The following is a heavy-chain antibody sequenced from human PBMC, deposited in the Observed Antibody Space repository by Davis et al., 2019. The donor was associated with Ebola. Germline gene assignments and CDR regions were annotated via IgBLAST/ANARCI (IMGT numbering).Heavy chain of an antibody. V-gene: IGHV4-61*01. CDR3: ARGTSGAEH. CDR1: GGSVSSGSYY. D-gene: IGHD7-27*01. J-gene: IGHJ4*02. CDR2: IYYSGST. Sequence: GSLRLSCTVSGGSVSSGSYYWSWIRQPPGKGLEWIGYIYYSGSTNYNPSLKSRVTISVDTSKNQFSLKLRSVTAADTAVYYCARGTSGAEHWGQGTLATVSS.